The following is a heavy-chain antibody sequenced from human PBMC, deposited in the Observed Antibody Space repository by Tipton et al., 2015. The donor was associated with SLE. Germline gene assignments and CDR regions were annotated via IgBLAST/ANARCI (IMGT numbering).Heavy chain of an antibody. D-gene: IGHD3-22*01. J-gene: IGHJ4*02. CDR2: IYYSGST. Sequence: TLSLTCTVSGGSISSSTYYWGWIRQSPGKGLEWIGYIYYSGSTYYNPSLKSRITISVDTSKNQFSLKLSSVTAADTAVYYCARGSNYYAYWGQGTLVTVSS. CDR1: GGSISSSTYY. V-gene: IGHV4-31*03. CDR3: ARGSNYYAY.